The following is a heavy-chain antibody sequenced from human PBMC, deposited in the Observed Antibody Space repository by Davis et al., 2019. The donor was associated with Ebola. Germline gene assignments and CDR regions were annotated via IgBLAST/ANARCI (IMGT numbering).Heavy chain of an antibody. V-gene: IGHV3-33*01. CDR3: ARDWGLRFLEWLPRYGMDV. CDR1: GFTFSSYG. Sequence: PGGSLRLSCAASGFTFSSYGMHWVRQAPGKGLEWVAVIWYDGSNKYYADSVKGRFTISRDNSKNTLYLQMNSLRAEDTAVYYCARDWGLRFLEWLPRYGMDVWGQGTTVTVSS. D-gene: IGHD3-3*01. CDR2: IWYDGSNK. J-gene: IGHJ6*02.